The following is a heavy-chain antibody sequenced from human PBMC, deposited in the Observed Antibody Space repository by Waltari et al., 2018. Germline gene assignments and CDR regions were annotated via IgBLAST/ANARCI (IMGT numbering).Heavy chain of an antibody. CDR2: IFSRGGT. J-gene: IGHJ5*01. Sequence: QLRLQESGPGVVKPSETLSLTCTVSRGPLSSEIHYWSWFRHYPAGGGMEWIGRIFSRGGTKYNPSVNGRATLSVDAARQQFSLRLTSVTAADTAVYFCARHVAMAGKEHFDRWGQGSLVIVS. D-gene: IGHD6-19*01. CDR3: ARHVAMAGKEHFDR. CDR1: RGPLSSEIHY. V-gene: IGHV4-61*02.